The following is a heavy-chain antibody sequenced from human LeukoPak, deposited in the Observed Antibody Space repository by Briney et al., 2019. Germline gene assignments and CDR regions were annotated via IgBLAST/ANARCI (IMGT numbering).Heavy chain of an antibody. CDR3: ARDGRGYSYDNPFYYYYYMDV. D-gene: IGHD5-18*01. V-gene: IGHV4-4*07. Sequence: SETLSLTCTVSGGSISSYYWSWIRQPAGKGLEWMGRIYTSGSTNYNPSLKSRVTMSVDTSKNQFSLKLSSVTAADTAVYYCARDGRGYSYDNPFYYYYYMDVWGKGTTVTVSS. CDR1: GGSISSYY. J-gene: IGHJ6*03. CDR2: IYTSGST.